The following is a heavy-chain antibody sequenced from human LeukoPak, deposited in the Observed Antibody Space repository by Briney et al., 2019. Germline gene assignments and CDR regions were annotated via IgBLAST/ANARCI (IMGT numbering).Heavy chain of an antibody. Sequence: SETLSLTCAVYGGSFSGYYWSWIRQPAGKGLEWIGRIYTSGSTNYNPSLKSRVTISVDTSKNQFSLKLSSVTAADTAVYYCAGELRYCSSTSCYGGGYWGQGTLVTVSS. J-gene: IGHJ4*02. V-gene: IGHV4-4*07. CDR1: GGSFSGYY. D-gene: IGHD2-2*01. CDR3: AGELRYCSSTSCYGGGY. CDR2: IYTSGST.